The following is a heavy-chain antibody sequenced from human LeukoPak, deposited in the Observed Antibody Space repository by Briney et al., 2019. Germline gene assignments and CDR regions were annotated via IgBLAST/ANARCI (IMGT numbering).Heavy chain of an antibody. CDR2: IRPSGDNT. V-gene: IGHV3-23*01. CDR1: GFTFSSYD. Sequence: GGSLRLSCAASGFTFSSYDMTWVRQAPGRGLEWVSSIRPSGDNTYYGDSVKGRFTISRDNSKNSLYLQMNSLRAEDTAVYYCARSEDDYGDYAEYYYYYYMDVWGKGTTVTVSS. CDR3: ARSEDDYGDYAEYYYYYYMDV. J-gene: IGHJ6*03. D-gene: IGHD4-17*01.